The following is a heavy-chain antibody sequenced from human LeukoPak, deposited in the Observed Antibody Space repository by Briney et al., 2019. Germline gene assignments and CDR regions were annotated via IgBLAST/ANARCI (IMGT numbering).Heavy chain of an antibody. Sequence: ASVKVSCKASGYTFTGYYMHWVRQAPGQGLEWMGWINPNSGGTNYAQKFQGWVTMTRDTFISTAYMELSRLRSDDTAVYYCARVAFYGMDVWGQGTTVTVSS. CDR3: ARVAFYGMDV. V-gene: IGHV1-2*04. CDR1: GYTFTGYY. J-gene: IGHJ6*02. CDR2: INPNSGGT.